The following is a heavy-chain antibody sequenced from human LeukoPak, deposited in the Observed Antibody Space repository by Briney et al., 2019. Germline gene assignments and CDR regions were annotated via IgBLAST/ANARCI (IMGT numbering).Heavy chain of an antibody. CDR3: SRGTGIAARPAPNWFDP. D-gene: IGHD6-6*01. CDR2: IYHSGST. Sequence: SETLSLTCAVSGGSISSSNWWSWVRQPPGEGLEWIGEIYHSGSTSYNPSLKSRVTISVDKSKNQFSLKLSSVTAADTAVYFCSRGTGIAARPAPNWFDPWGQGTLVTVSS. V-gene: IGHV4-4*02. CDR1: GGSISSSNW. J-gene: IGHJ5*02.